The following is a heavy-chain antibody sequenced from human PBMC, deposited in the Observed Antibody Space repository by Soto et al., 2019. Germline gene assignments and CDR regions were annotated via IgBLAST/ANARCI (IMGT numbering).Heavy chain of an antibody. CDR2: FNHSGSA. Sequence: SETLSLTCAVYGESFSGYIWTWIRQTPGKGLQWIGQFNHSGSAYYIPSFKSRVTISVHPSISQFSLELSSVTAADTVVYYCARGLITGSHYSGGWYYFDSWGQGTQVTVSS. D-gene: IGHD6-19*01. J-gene: IGHJ4*02. V-gene: IGHV4-34*01. CDR1: GESFSGYI. CDR3: ARGLITGSHYSGGWYYFDS.